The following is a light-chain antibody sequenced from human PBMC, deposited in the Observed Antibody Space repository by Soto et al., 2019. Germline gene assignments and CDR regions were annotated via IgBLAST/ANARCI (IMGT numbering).Light chain of an antibody. CDR3: QQYGSSPWT. Sequence: EVVMTQSPATLSVSPGERATLSCRASQSIGNDLAWYQQKPGQAPRLLIYGASSRATGIPDRFSGSGSGTDFSLTISRLEPEDFAVFYCQQYGSSPWTFGQGTKVEIK. CDR1: QSIGND. V-gene: IGKV3-20*01. J-gene: IGKJ1*01. CDR2: GAS.